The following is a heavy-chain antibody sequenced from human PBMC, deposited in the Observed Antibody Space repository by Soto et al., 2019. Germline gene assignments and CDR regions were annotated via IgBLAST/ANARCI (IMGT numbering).Heavy chain of an antibody. CDR3: ARLVGGYYYGMDV. V-gene: IGHV4-4*02. J-gene: IGHJ6*02. Sequence: SETLSPTCAATGGPTGSITWWSCVRQPPGKGLEWIGEIYHSGSTNYNPSLKSRVTISVDKSKNQFSLKLSSVTAADTAVYYCARLVGGYYYGMDVWGQGTTDTVSS. CDR2: IYHSGST. CDR1: GGPTGSITW. D-gene: IGHD3-10*01.